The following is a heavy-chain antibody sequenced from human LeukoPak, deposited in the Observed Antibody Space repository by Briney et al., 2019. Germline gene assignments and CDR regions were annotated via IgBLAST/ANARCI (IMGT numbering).Heavy chain of an antibody. CDR2: VKYGGSDK. V-gene: IGHV3-30*02. CDR3: AKDFQWAFDY. J-gene: IGHJ4*02. Sequence: PGGSLRLSCAASGFTFSGFGMHWVRQAPGKGLEWVSFVKYGGSDKRYADSVKGRFTISRDDSKNTVFLQVNSLRDEDTAVYYCAKDFQWAFDYWGQGTQVTVSS. CDR1: GFTFSGFG. D-gene: IGHD2-8*01.